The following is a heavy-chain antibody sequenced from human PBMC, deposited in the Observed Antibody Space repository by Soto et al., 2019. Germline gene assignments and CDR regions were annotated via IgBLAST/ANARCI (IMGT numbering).Heavy chain of an antibody. Sequence: GGSLRLSCAASGFTFSSYAMGWVRQGPGKGLEWVAVISYDGSSKYYRDSVKGRFTISRDNSKNTLFLQMDSLRDEDTAVYYCARDLRTQYFFDYWGQGTQVTVSS. CDR1: GFTFSSYA. J-gene: IGHJ4*02. CDR3: ARDLRTQYFFDY. CDR2: ISYDGSSK. V-gene: IGHV3-30-3*01. D-gene: IGHD3-9*01.